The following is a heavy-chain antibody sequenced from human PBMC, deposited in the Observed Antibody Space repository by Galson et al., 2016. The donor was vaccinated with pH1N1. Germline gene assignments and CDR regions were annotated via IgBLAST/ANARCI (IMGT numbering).Heavy chain of an antibody. CDR2: ISDDGSDK. CDR3: ARASQPDPIDFLIHY. D-gene: IGHD2-2*02. V-gene: IGHV3-30*03. CDR1: GFIFRNYG. J-gene: IGHJ4*02. Sequence: SLRLSCAGSGFIFRNYGMHWVRQAPGKGLEWVTVISDDGSDKYSLDSVKGRFTVSRDNSKNTVYLQMNSLRPEDTAVYYCARASQPDPIDFLIHYWGKGTLVTISS.